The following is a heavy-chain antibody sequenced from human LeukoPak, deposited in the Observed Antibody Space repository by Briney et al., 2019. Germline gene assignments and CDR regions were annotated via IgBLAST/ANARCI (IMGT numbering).Heavy chain of an antibody. Sequence: SETLSLTCGVSGYSISSGYFWVWIRQPPGKGLEWIGSVYHTGATYYNPSLRSPVTISVDTSKNQFSLELNSVTAADTAVYYCARDLGLTISANWFDPWGQGTLATVSS. CDR3: ARDLGLTISANWFDP. CDR2: VYHTGAT. J-gene: IGHJ5*02. D-gene: IGHD3-9*01. CDR1: GYSISSGYF. V-gene: IGHV4-38-2*02.